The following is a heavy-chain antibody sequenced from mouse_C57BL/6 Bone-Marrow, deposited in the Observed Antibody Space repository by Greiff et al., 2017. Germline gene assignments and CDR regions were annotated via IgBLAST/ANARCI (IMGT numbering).Heavy chain of an antibody. J-gene: IGHJ2*01. CDR2: ISDGGSYT. Sequence: EVMLVESGGGLVKPGGSLKLSCAASGFTFSSYAMSWVRQTPEKRLEWVATISDGGSYTYYPDNVKGRFTISRDNAKNNLYLQMSHLKSEDTAMYYCAREKRLGTYYFDYWGQGTTLTVSS. CDR3: AREKRLGTYYFDY. CDR1: GFTFSSYA. D-gene: IGHD4-1*01. V-gene: IGHV5-4*01.